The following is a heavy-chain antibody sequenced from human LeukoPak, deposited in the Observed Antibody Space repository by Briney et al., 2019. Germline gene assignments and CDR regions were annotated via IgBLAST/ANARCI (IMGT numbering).Heavy chain of an antibody. D-gene: IGHD6-19*01. CDR3: ARGFSGWYVFGGRY. CDR2: ISSSSSTI. CDR1: GFTFKIYS. J-gene: IGHJ4*02. Sequence: SGGSLRLSCAASGFTFKIYSMNWVRQAPGKGLEWVSYISSSSSTIYYADSVKGRFTISRDNAKNSLYLQMNSLRAEDTAVYYCARGFSGWYVFGGRYWGQGTLVTVSS. V-gene: IGHV3-48*01.